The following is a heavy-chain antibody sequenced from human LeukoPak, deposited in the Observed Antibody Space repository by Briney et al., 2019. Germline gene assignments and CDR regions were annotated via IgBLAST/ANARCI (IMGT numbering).Heavy chain of an antibody. J-gene: IGHJ4*02. CDR1: GYAFTSYG. Sequence: ATVKVSCKASGYAFTSYGISWVRQAPGQGLEWMGWISAYNGNTNYAQKLQGRVTMTTDTSTSTAYMELRSLRSDDTAVYYCALSGSYAPFDYWGQGTLVTVSS. D-gene: IGHD1-26*01. CDR3: ALSGSYAPFDY. CDR2: ISAYNGNT. V-gene: IGHV1-18*01.